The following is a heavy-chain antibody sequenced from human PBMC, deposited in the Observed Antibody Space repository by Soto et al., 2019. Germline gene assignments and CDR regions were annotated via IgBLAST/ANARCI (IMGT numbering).Heavy chain of an antibody. CDR3: ARGETQQQRGH. CDR1: GDSIRSTNW. V-gene: IGHV4-4*02. J-gene: IGHJ4*02. D-gene: IGHD1-1*01. CDR2: IHHSGST. Sequence: QVQLQESGPGLVKPSGTLALTCAVSGDSIRSTNWWSWVRQSPGKGLEWIGEIHHSGSTKYNPSLKSRVIISVDKSKNQFSLMLSSVTAADTAVYYCARGETQQQRGHWGQGTLVTVSS.